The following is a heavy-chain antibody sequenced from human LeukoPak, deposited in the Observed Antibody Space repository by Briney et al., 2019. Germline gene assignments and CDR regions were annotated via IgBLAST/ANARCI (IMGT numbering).Heavy chain of an antibody. Sequence: GGSLRLSCTASGITFSNYAMNWVRQAPGKRLEWVSIINGHGDSTNYADSVKGRFTISRDNSKNTLYLQMNSLRVDDTAVYYCARDAAYGYDRFDYWGQGTQVTVSS. CDR2: INGHGDST. J-gene: IGHJ4*02. CDR1: GITFSNYA. CDR3: ARDAAYGYDRFDY. D-gene: IGHD5-18*01. V-gene: IGHV3-23*01.